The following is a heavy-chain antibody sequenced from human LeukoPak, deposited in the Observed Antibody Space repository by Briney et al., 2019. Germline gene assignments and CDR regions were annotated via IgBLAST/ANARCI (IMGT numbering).Heavy chain of an antibody. Sequence: SETLSLTCTVSGGSVSSSSHYWGWIRQPPGKGQEWIGSIYYSGNTYYNPSLESRVTISVDTSKNQFSLKLRSVTAADTAVYYCARHRDRSYMDVWGKGTTVTVSS. CDR2: IYYSGNT. V-gene: IGHV4-39*01. J-gene: IGHJ6*03. CDR1: GGSVSSSSHY. CDR3: ARHRDRSYMDV. D-gene: IGHD2-15*01.